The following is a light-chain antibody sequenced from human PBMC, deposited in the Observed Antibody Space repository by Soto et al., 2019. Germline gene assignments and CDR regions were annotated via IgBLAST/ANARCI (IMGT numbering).Light chain of an antibody. CDR2: EVS. V-gene: IGLV2-8*01. Sequence: QSALTQPPSASGSPGQSVTISCTGTSSDVGGYNYVSWYQQHPGKAHKLMIYEVSKRPSGVPDRFSGSKSGNTASLTVSGLQAEDEADYYCSSYAGSNVVFGTGTKVTVL. J-gene: IGLJ1*01. CDR3: SSYAGSNVV. CDR1: SSDVGGYNY.